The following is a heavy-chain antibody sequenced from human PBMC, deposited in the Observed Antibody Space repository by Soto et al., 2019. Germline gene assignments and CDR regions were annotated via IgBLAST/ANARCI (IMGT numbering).Heavy chain of an antibody. D-gene: IGHD6-25*01. J-gene: IGHJ4*02. CDR1: GVSISSDNW. Sequence: QVQLQESGPGLVRPSGTVSLTCAVSGVSISSDNWWRWVRQPPGKSLEWIGGIDHSGSTNYNPSLKSRVTMSVVPSKDLFSLTLNSVTAADTPFYYCAREQGGHGGDGGQGPVVSVSS. V-gene: IGHV4-4*02. CDR3: AREQGGHGGD. CDR2: IDHSGST.